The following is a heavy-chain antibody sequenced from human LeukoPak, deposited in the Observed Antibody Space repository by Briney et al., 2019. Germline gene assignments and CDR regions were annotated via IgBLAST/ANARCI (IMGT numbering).Heavy chain of an antibody. V-gene: IGHV1-18*01. CDR3: ASSPGEYQLLTFDY. CDR2: ISAYNGNT. D-gene: IGHD2-2*01. J-gene: IGHJ4*02. Sequence: GASVKVSCKASGYTFTSYGISWVRQAHGQGLEWMGWISAYNGNTNYAQKLQGRVTMTTDTSTSTAYMELRSLRSDDTAVYYCASSPGEYQLLTFDYRGQGTLVTVSS. CDR1: GYTFTSYG.